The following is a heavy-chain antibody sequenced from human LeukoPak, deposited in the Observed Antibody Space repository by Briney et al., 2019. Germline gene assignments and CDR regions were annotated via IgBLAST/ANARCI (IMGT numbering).Heavy chain of an antibody. V-gene: IGHV3-23*01. Sequence: GGSLRLSCAASGFTFSSYAMSWVRQAPGKGLEWVSAISGSGGSTYYADSVKGRFTISRDNSKNALYLQMNSLRAEDTAVYYCAKGQLVRGEFDYWGQGTLVSVSS. D-gene: IGHD6-6*01. J-gene: IGHJ4*02. CDR3: AKGQLVRGEFDY. CDR2: ISGSGGST. CDR1: GFTFSSYA.